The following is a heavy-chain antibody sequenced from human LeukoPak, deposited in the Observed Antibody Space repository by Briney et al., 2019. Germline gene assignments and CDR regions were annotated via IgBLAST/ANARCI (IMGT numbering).Heavy chain of an antibody. V-gene: IGHV1-46*01. J-gene: IGHJ4*02. Sequence: GASVKVSCKASGYTFTSYYMHWVRQAPGQGLEWMGIINPSGGSTSYAQKFQGRVTMTEDTSTDTAYMELSSLRSEDTAVYYCATRSRSPTHYGSGSYLSWGQGTLVTVSS. CDR1: GYTFTSYY. CDR2: INPSGGST. CDR3: ATRSRSPTHYGSGSYLS. D-gene: IGHD3-10*01.